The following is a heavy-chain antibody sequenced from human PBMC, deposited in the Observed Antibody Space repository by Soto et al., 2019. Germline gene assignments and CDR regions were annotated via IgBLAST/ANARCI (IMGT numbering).Heavy chain of an antibody. Sequence: EVQLVESGGGLVQPGGSLRLSCAASGFTFSSYSMNWVRQAPGKGLEWVSYISSSSSTIYYADSVKGRFTISRDNDRNSLDLQMNSLRDEETAVSYCAREEGLLDFDYWGQGTLVTVS. CDR2: ISSSSSTI. CDR1: GFTFSSYS. D-gene: IGHD1-1*01. V-gene: IGHV3-48*02. J-gene: IGHJ4*02. CDR3: AREEGLLDFDY.